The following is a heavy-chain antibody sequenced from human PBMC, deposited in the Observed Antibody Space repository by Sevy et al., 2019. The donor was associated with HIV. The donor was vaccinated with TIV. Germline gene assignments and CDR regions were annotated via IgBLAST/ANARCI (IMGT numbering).Heavy chain of an antibody. D-gene: IGHD6-13*01. CDR2: MNPDSGRR. J-gene: IGHJ6*02. CDR3: ARADLDSNTFFYYYGMDV. CDR1: GYTLSSYD. V-gene: IGHV1-8*01. Sequence: ASVKVSCKASGYTLSSYDINWVRQATGEGLEWMGGMNPDSGRRGYAPKFQGRVTMTTNTSIGTAYMELRSLRSEDSAVYYCARADLDSNTFFYYYGMDVWGQGTTVTVSS.